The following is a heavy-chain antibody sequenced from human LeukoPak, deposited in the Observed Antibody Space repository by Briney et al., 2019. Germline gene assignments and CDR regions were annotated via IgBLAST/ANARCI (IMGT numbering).Heavy chain of an antibody. V-gene: IGHV3-53*01. Sequence: GGSLRLSCAASGFTFSTYVMSWVRQPPGKGLEWVSIIYSGGTTYYADSVQGRFTISRDNSKNTVYLQMNSLRVEDTAVYYCARDPRTTGKSNYGMDVWGQGTTVTVSS. D-gene: IGHD4-17*01. J-gene: IGHJ6*02. CDR2: IYSGGTT. CDR1: GFTFSTYV. CDR3: ARDPRTTGKSNYGMDV.